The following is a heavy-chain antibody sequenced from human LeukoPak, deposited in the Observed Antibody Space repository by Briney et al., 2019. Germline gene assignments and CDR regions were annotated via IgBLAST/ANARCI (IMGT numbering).Heavy chain of an antibody. CDR2: IYYSGST. Sequence: SETLSLTCTVSGGSISSYYWSWIRQPPGKGLEWIGYIYYSGSTYYNPSLKSRVTISVDTSKNQFSLKLSSVTAADTAVYYCARLPLRYFDWSNKFDYWGQGTLVTVSS. V-gene: IGHV4-59*12. CDR3: ARLPLRYFDWSNKFDY. D-gene: IGHD3-9*01. J-gene: IGHJ4*02. CDR1: GGSISSYY.